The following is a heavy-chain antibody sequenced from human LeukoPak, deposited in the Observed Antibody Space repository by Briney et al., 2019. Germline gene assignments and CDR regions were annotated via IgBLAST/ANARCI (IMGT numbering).Heavy chain of an antibody. Sequence: ASVKVSCKASGYTITSYAMHWVRQAPGQRLEWMGWINAGNGNTKYSQKFQGRVTITRDTSASTAYMELSSLRSEDTAVYYCAREATYYDFWSGYYSWFDPWGQGTLVTVSS. D-gene: IGHD3-3*01. V-gene: IGHV1-3*01. CDR1: GYTITSYA. J-gene: IGHJ5*02. CDR3: AREATYYDFWSGYYSWFDP. CDR2: INAGNGNT.